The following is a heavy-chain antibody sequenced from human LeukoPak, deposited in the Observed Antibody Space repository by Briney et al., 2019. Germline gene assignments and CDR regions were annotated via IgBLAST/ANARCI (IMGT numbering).Heavy chain of an antibody. D-gene: IGHD2-2*01. CDR2: MNPNSGNT. CDR3: ARGLRYCSSTSCPISYYYYGMDV. Sequence: ASVKVSCKASGYTFTSYGISWVRQATGQGLEWMGWMNPNSGNTGYAQKFQGRVTMTRNTSISTAYMELSSLRSEDTAVYYCARGLRYCSSTSCPISYYYYGMDVWGQGTTVTVSS. V-gene: IGHV1-8*02. CDR1: GYTFTSYG. J-gene: IGHJ6*02.